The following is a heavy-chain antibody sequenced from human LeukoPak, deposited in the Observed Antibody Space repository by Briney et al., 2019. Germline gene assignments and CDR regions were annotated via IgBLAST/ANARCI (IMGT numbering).Heavy chain of an antibody. CDR1: GDSVSSNSAA. Sequence: SQTLSLTCAISGDSVSSNSAAWKWISQSPSRGLEWLGRTYYRSKWYNDYAVSVKSRLTINPDTSKNQFSLQLNSVTPEDTAVYYCARAAYCSGGSCDGAYYYYMDVWGKGTTVTVSS. J-gene: IGHJ6*03. V-gene: IGHV6-1*01. CDR3: ARAAYCSGGSCDGAYYYYMDV. CDR2: TYYRSKWYN. D-gene: IGHD2-15*01.